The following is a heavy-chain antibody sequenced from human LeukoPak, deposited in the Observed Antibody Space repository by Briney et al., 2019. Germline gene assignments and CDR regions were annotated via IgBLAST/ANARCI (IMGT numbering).Heavy chain of an antibody. CDR3: AREFQRLFGDY. CDR2: ISYDGSNK. CDR1: GFTFSSYA. D-gene: IGHD6-25*01. Sequence: GGSLRLSCAASGFTFSSYAMHWVRQAPGKGPEWVAVISYDGSNKYYADSVKGRFTISRDNSKNTLYLQMNSLRAEDTAVYYCAREFQRLFGDYWGQGTLVTVSS. V-gene: IGHV3-30*04. J-gene: IGHJ4*02.